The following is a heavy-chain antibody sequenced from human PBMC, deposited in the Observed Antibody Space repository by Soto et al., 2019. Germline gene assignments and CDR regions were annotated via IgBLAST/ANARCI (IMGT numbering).Heavy chain of an antibody. J-gene: IGHJ6*02. Sequence: EVQLVESGGGFVQPGRSLRLSCAASGFIFDDYAMHWVRQAPGKGLEWVAGVSWNRGRIEYGDSVKGRFIISRDNAKNSLDLQMNSLTTEDTALYYCVKDKDNSGWAVAYGMDVWGQGTTVTVSS. V-gene: IGHV3-9*01. CDR1: GFIFDDYA. CDR2: VSWNRGRI. CDR3: VKDKDNSGWAVAYGMDV. D-gene: IGHD3-22*01.